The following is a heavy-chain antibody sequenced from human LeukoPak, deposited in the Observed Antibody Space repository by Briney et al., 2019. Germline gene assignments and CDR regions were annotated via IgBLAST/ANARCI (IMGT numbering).Heavy chain of an antibody. Sequence: GASVKVSCKASGFTFTSSAMQWVRQARGQRLEWIGWIVVGSGNTNYAQKFQERVTITRDTSTSTAYMELSSLRSEDTAVYYCAASYDSSGYAFDIWGQGTMVTVSS. D-gene: IGHD3-22*01. J-gene: IGHJ3*02. CDR2: IVVGSGNT. CDR3: AASYDSSGYAFDI. CDR1: GFTFTSSA. V-gene: IGHV1-58*02.